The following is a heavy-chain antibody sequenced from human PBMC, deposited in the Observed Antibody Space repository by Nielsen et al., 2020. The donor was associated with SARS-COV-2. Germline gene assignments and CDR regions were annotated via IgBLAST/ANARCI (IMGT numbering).Heavy chain of an antibody. D-gene: IGHD2-2*01. J-gene: IGHJ6*02. CDR3: AKDAGFGSTEDYGMDV. V-gene: IGHV3-9*01. CDR1: GFTFDDYA. CDR2: ISWNSGSI. Sequence: GGSLRLSCAASGFTFDDYAMHWVRQAPGKGLEWVSGISWNSGSIGYADSVKGRFTISRDNAKNSLHLQMNSLRAEDTALYYCAKDAGFGSTEDYGMDVWGQGTTVTVSS.